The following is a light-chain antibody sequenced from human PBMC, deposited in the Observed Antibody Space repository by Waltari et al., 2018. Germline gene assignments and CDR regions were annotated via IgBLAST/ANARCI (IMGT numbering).Light chain of an antibody. CDR2: GGS. Sequence: DIVMTQTPLSLPITPGEPASISCRSSQSLLHSNGNSYLQWYLQKPGQSPQLLIYGGSNRASGVPDRFSGSGSGTDFTLTITRVEAEDVGIYYCVQALTSPFTFGPGTKLDIK. J-gene: IGKJ3*01. CDR1: QSLLHSNGNSY. CDR3: VQALTSPFT. V-gene: IGKV2-28*01.